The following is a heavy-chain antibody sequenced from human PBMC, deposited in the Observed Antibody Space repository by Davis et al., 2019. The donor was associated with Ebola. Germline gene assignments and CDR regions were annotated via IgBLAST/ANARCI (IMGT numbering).Heavy chain of an antibody. J-gene: IGHJ4*02. CDR2: ISHDGTIT. CDR3: SRDVNFEFYDY. Sequence: PGGSLRLSCAAAGFIVSSYVMHWVRHAPGKGLVWVSRISHDGTITTYADSVKGRFTVSRDNAKNTLYLEMNSLTAEDTAVYYCSRDVNFEFYDYWGQGTLVTVSS. CDR1: GFIVSSYV. V-gene: IGHV3-74*01. D-gene: IGHD1-20*01.